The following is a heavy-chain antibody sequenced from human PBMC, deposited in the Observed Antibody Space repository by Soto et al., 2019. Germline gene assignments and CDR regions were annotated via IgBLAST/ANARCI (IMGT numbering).Heavy chain of an antibody. Sequence: GGSLRLSCAASGFSFGNFAMNWVRQPPGKGLEWVSSVDYSGTYTFYAASVKGRFTISRDNSQNMVYLEMNSLRADGTAVYYCTKRSGGFSEFDYWGQGALVTVSS. V-gene: IGHV3-23*01. CDR3: TKRSGGFSEFDY. J-gene: IGHJ4*02. CDR1: GFSFGNFA. CDR2: VDYSGTYT. D-gene: IGHD5-12*01.